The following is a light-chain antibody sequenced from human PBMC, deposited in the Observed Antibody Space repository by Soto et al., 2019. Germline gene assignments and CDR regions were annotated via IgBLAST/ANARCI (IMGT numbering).Light chain of an antibody. CDR2: WAS. CDR1: QSVLYSSNNENY. Sequence: DIVMTQSPDSLAVSLGERATINCKSSQSVLYSSNNENYLAWYQQKPGQPPNLLIYWASTRESAVPHRFGGSGSATDLTLTTSSLQTEEVAAYYGQQYYSHPHEFGQGTKVEIK. V-gene: IGKV4-1*01. CDR3: QQYYSHPHE. J-gene: IGKJ1*01.